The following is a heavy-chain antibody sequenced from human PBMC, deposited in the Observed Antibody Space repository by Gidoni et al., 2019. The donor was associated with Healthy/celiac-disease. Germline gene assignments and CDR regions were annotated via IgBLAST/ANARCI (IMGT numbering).Heavy chain of an antibody. CDR2: ISSRSSTI. CDR1: GFPFIHYS. Sequence: EVQLVESGGGLVQPGGSLRLSCAASGFPFIHYSMTWVRHAPGKGLEWVSYISSRSSTIYYAVSVKGRFTISRDNAKNSLYLQMNSLRAEDTAVYYCAREPDYGDYSNYWYFDLWGRGTLVTVSS. V-gene: IGHV3-48*01. D-gene: IGHD4-17*01. J-gene: IGHJ2*01. CDR3: AREPDYGDYSNYWYFDL.